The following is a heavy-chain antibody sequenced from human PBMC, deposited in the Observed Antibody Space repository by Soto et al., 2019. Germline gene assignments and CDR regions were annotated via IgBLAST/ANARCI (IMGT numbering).Heavy chain of an antibody. D-gene: IGHD3-10*01. V-gene: IGHV3-23*01. CDR1: GFTFSSYA. J-gene: IGHJ6*02. CDR2: ISGSGGST. CDR3: AKDLFRRYYGSGSIYYYGMDV. Sequence: PGGSLRLSCAASGFTFSSYAMSWVRQAPGKGLEWVSAISGSGGSTYYADSVKGRFTISRDNSKNTLYLQMNSLRAEDTAVYYCAKDLFRRYYGSGSIYYYGMDVWGQGTTVTVSS.